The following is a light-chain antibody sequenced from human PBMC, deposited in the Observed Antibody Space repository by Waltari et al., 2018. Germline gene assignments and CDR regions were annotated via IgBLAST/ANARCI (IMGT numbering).Light chain of an antibody. CDR3: QVWDSSSDQGV. CDR1: NIGSKS. V-gene: IGLV3-21*02. CDR2: DDS. Sequence: SYVLTQPPSVSVAPGQTARITCGGNNIGSKSVHWYQQKPGQAPVLVVYDDSDRPSGIPGRFSGANSGNTATLTISRVEAGDEADYYCQVWDSSSDQGVFGTGTKVTVL. J-gene: IGLJ1*01.